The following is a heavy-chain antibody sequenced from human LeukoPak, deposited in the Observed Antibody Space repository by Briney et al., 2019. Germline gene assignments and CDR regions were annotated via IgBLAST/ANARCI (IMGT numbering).Heavy chain of an antibody. V-gene: IGHV3-7*01. D-gene: IGHD5-18*01. CDR2: IKQDGSEK. J-gene: IGHJ6*02. Sequence: GGSLRLSCAASGFTFSSYWMSWVRQAPGKGLEWVANIKQDGSEKYYVDSVKGRFTISRDNAKNSLYLQMNSLRAEDTAVYYCARIRSGYSYGWGNYYYSMDVWGQGTTVTVSS. CDR3: ARIRSGYSYGWGNYYYSMDV. CDR1: GFTFSSYW.